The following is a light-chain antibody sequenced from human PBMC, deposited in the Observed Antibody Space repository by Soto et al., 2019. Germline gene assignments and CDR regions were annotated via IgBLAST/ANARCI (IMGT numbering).Light chain of an antibody. CDR2: EVS. CDR3: SSYTTSATVV. CDR1: DSDVGHYDY. V-gene: IGLV2-14*01. Sequence: QSALTQPASVSGSPGQSITISCTGTDSDVGHYDYVSWYQQNPGKAPRLMIYEVSNRPSGVYNRFSGSKSGHTASLTISGLRAEDEADYYCSSYTTSATVVFGGGTKVTVL. J-gene: IGLJ2*01.